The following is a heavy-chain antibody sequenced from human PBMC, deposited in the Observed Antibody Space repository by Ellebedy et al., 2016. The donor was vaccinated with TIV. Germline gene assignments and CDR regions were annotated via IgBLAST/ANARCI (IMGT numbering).Heavy chain of an antibody. J-gene: IGHJ4*02. D-gene: IGHD3-16*01. CDR3: VRHNNNYKTFDL. V-gene: IGHV1-8*01. Sequence: ASVKVSCKASGYTFTSHDINWVRQATGQGPEWVGWMNPSSGNKGSAQKFQGRVTISWDTSKSTAYMELSSLISEDTALYYCVRHNNNYKTFDLWGQGTLVTVSS. CDR2: MNPSSGNK. CDR1: GYTFTSHD.